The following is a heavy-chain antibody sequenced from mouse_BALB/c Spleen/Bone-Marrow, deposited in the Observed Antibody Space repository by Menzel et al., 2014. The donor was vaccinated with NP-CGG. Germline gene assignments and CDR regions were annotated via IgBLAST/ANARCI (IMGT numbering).Heavy chain of an antibody. J-gene: IGHJ2*01. CDR3: ARGHGYYVGYYFDN. D-gene: IGHD2-3*01. CDR1: GFNIKDTY. V-gene: IGHV14-3*02. CDR2: IDPANGKT. Sequence: VQLQQSGAEPVKPGASVKLSCTASGFNIKDTYMHWVKQRPEQGLEWIGRIDPANGKTKYDPKFQGKATITADTSSNTAYLQLSSLTSEDTAVHYCARGHGYYVGYYFDNWGQGTTLTVSS.